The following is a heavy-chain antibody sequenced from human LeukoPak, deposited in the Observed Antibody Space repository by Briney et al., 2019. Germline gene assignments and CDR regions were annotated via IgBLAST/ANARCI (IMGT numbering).Heavy chain of an antibody. V-gene: IGHV3-21*01. CDR1: GFTFSSYS. CDR3: ASDRAVGAINNWFDP. CDR2: ISSSSSYI. D-gene: IGHD1-26*01. J-gene: IGHJ5*02. Sequence: GGSLRLSCAASGFTFSSYSMNWVRQAPGKGLEWVSSISSSSSYIYYADSVKGRFTISRDNAKNSLYLQMNSLRAEDTAVYYCASDRAVGAINNWFDPWGQGTLVTVSS.